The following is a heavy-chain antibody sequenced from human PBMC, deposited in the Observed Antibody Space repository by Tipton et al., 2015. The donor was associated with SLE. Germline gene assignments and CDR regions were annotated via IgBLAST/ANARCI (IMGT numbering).Heavy chain of an antibody. D-gene: IGHD6-6*01. V-gene: IGHV4-59*01. CDR3: ARDEQLGLRY. J-gene: IGHJ4*02. Sequence: TLSLTCTVSGGSISNYYWSWIRQPPGKGLGWIGYIYYSGSTNYNPSLKSRVTISVDTSKNQFSLKLSSVTAADTAVYYCARDEQLGLRYWGQGTLVTVSS. CDR2: IYYSGST. CDR1: GGSISNYY.